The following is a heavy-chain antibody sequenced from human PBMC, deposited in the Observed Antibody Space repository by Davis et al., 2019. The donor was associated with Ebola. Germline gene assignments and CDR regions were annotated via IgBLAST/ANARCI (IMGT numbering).Heavy chain of an antibody. V-gene: IGHV3-64D*06. J-gene: IGHJ4*02. Sequence: GESLKISCTGSGFTFGGYSMNWFRQAPGKGLEFVSAISSKGVTTYCADSVKDRFTISRDNSRNTMYLQMSSLRPEDTAVYWCVKDSSPGWHFEYWGQGTLVTVSS. D-gene: IGHD6-19*01. CDR3: VKDSSPGWHFEY. CDR1: GFTFGGYS. CDR2: ISSKGVTT.